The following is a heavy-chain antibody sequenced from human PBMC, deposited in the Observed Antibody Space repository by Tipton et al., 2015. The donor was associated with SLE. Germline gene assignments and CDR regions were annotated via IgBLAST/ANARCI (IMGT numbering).Heavy chain of an antibody. CDR2: IYYSGST. Sequence: TLSLTCTVSAGSISSYSWRWFRQPPGKGLEWIGYIYYSGSTNYNPSLKSRVTISVDTSKNQFSLKLSSVTAADTAVYYCARYARGYSGYEGFDYWGQGTLVTVSS. CDR1: AGSISSYS. V-gene: IGHV4-59*01. J-gene: IGHJ4*02. D-gene: IGHD5-12*01. CDR3: ARYARGYSGYEGFDY.